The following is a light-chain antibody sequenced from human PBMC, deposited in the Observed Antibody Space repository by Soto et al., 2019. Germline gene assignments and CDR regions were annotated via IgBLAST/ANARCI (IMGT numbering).Light chain of an antibody. Sequence: QPVLTQSPSASASLGASVKLTCTLSSWHSNYAIAWHQQQSEKGARYLMKLNSDGSHSKGDGIPDRFSGSSSGAERYLTISSLQSEDEADYYCQTWGSGIVVFGGGTKLTVL. CDR3: QTWGSGIVV. CDR1: SWHSNYA. J-gene: IGLJ2*01. V-gene: IGLV4-69*01. CDR2: LNSDGSH.